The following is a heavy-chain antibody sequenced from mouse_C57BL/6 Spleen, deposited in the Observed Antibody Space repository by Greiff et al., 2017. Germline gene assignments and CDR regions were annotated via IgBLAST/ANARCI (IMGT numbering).Heavy chain of an antibody. V-gene: IGHV1-52*01. CDR3: ARSEGGDYFDY. CDR2: IDPSDSET. Sequence: QVQLQQPGAELVRPGSSVKLSCKASGYTFTSYWMHWVKQRPIQGLEWIGNIDPSDSETHYNQKFKDKATLTVDKSSSTAYMQLSSLTSEDSAVYYCARSEGGDYFDYWGQGTTLTVSS. J-gene: IGHJ2*01. CDR1: GYTFTSYW.